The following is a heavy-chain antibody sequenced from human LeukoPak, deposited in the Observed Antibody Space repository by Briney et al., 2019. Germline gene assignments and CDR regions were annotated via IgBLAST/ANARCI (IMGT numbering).Heavy chain of an antibody. CDR1: GGSISSHY. V-gene: IGHV4-59*11. CDR3: AAYYYDRSGTDDTFDI. J-gene: IGHJ3*02. Sequence: SETLSLTCTVSGGSISSHYWSWIRQPPGKGLEWIGYIYYSGSTYYNPSLKSRVTISVDTSKNQFSLKLSSVTAADTAVYYCAAYYYDRSGTDDTFDIWGQGTMVTVSS. CDR2: IYYSGST. D-gene: IGHD3-22*01.